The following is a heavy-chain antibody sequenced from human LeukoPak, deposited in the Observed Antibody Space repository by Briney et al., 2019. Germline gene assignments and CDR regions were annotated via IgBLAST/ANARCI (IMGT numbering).Heavy chain of an antibody. V-gene: IGHV4-34*01. CDR3: ARHHRWELLRANWFDP. Sequence: PSETLSLTCAVYGGSFSGYYWSWIRQPPGKGLEWIGENNHSGSTNYNPSLKSRVTISVDTSKNQFSLKLSSVTAADTAVYYCARHHRWELLRANWFDPWGQGTLVTVSS. J-gene: IGHJ5*02. D-gene: IGHD1-26*01. CDR2: NNHSGST. CDR1: GGSFSGYY.